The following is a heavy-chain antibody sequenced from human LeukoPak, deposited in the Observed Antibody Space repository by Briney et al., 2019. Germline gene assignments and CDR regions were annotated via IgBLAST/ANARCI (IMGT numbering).Heavy chain of an antibody. Sequence: GRSLRLSCAASGFTLTTYWIAWVRQAPENGLEWVASIKPDGGDKYYVDSVKGRFTISRDNARNSLFLQMNSLRAEDTAVYYCARDRSTVAGIDYWGQGTLVTVSS. V-gene: IGHV3-7*01. CDR3: ARDRSTVAGIDY. CDR1: GFTLTTYW. D-gene: IGHD6-19*01. CDR2: IKPDGGDK. J-gene: IGHJ4*02.